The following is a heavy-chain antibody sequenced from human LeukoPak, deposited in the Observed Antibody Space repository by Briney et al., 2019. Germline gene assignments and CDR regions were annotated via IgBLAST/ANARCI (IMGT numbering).Heavy chain of an antibody. CDR2: ISAYNGNT. D-gene: IGHD3-16*02. J-gene: IGHJ4*02. CDR1: GYTFTSYG. Sequence: ASVKVSCKASGYTFTSYGISWVRQAPGQGLEWMGWISAYNGNTNYAQKFQGRVTMTRDTSISTAYMELSRLRSDDTAVYYCARGHDYVWGSYRSKLDFYFDYWGQGTLVTVSS. CDR3: ARGHDYVWGSYRSKLDFYFDY. V-gene: IGHV1-18*01.